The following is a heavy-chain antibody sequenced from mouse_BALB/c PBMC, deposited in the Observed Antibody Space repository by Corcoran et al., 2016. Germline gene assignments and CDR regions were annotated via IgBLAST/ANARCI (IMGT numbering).Heavy chain of an antibody. J-gene: IGHJ3*01. CDR3: ARGDYGNYLGAY. CDR1: GYTFTTAG. Sequence: QIQLVQSGPELKKPGETVRISCKASGYTFTTAGMQWVQKMPGKGLKWIGWINTHSGVPKYAEDFKGRVAFSLETSSSTAYLQISNLKNEDTATYFCARGDYGNYLGAYWGQGTLVTVSA. V-gene: IGHV9-4*02. D-gene: IGHD2-1*01. CDR2: INTHSGVP.